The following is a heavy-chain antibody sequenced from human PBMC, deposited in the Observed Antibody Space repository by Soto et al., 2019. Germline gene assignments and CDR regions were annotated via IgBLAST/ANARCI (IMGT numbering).Heavy chain of an antibody. Sequence: PGGSLRLSCAASGFSFDSYAMTWVRQAPGRGLQWVSLISGGGGGTYYADSVKARFTISRDNSKNTLYLQMNSLRAEDTAIYYCAKDLPGELLPNCFDSWGQGTLVPVSS. J-gene: IGHJ5*01. CDR3: AKDLPGELLPNCFDS. D-gene: IGHD1-26*01. V-gene: IGHV3-23*01. CDR1: GFSFDSYA. CDR2: ISGGGGGT.